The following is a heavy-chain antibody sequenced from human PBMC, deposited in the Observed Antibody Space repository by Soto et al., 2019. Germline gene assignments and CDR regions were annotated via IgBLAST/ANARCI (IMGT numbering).Heavy chain of an antibody. CDR3: AKDSTVTTSLYSYSYGLDV. Sequence: HPGGSLRLSCTASGFTFSNYAMSWVRQAPDKGLEWVSAISGRGGSTYYADSVKGRFTISRDNSKNMLFLQMNSLRAEDTALYYCAKDSTVTTSLYSYSYGLDVWGQGTTVTVSS. CDR2: ISGRGGST. J-gene: IGHJ6*02. V-gene: IGHV3-23*01. CDR1: GFTFSNYA. D-gene: IGHD4-17*01.